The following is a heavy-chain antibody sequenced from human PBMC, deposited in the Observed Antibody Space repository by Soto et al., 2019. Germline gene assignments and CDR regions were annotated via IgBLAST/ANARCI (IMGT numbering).Heavy chain of an antibody. Sequence: GGSLRLSCAASGFTFSSYAMHWVRQAPGKGLEWVAVISYDGSNKYYADSVKGRFTISRDNSKNTLYLQMNSLRAEDTAVYYCARSDGDYFIDYFDYWGQGTLVTVSS. J-gene: IGHJ4*02. V-gene: IGHV3-30-3*01. CDR1: GFTFSSYA. D-gene: IGHD4-17*01. CDR2: ISYDGSNK. CDR3: ARSDGDYFIDYFDY.